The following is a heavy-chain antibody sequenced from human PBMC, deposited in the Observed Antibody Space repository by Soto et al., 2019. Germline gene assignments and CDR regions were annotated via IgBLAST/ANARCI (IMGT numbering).Heavy chain of an antibody. J-gene: IGHJ6*02. Sequence: GASVKVSCKASGYTFTSYGISWVRQAPGQGLEWMGWISAYNGNTNYAQKLQGRVTMTTDTSTSTAYMELRSLRSDDTAVYYCARVPGHSYGCRYYYYGMDVWGQGTTVTVSS. CDR2: ISAYNGNT. V-gene: IGHV1-18*01. D-gene: IGHD5-18*01. CDR1: GYTFTSYG. CDR3: ARVPGHSYGCRYYYYGMDV.